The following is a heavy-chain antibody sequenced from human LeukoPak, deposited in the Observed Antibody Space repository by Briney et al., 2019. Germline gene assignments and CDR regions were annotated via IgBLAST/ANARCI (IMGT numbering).Heavy chain of an antibody. Sequence: WASVKVSRKASGYTFTSYDINWVRQATGQGLEWMGWMNPNSGNTGYAQKFQGRVTMTRNTSISTAYMELSSLRSEDTAVYYCARGPIAAAGFGRPQFYYYYGMDVWGQGTTVTVSS. D-gene: IGHD6-13*01. V-gene: IGHV1-8*01. CDR3: ARGPIAAAGFGRPQFYYYYGMDV. CDR2: MNPNSGNT. CDR1: GYTFTSYD. J-gene: IGHJ6*02.